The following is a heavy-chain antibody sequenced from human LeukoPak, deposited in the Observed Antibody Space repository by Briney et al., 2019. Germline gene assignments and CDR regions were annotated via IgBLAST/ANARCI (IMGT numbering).Heavy chain of an antibody. J-gene: IGHJ5*02. CDR3: ARISRGEFDP. CDR1: GYSISSGYY. V-gene: IGHV4-38-2*02. D-gene: IGHD3-16*01. Sequence: SETLSLTCTVSGYSISSGYYWGWIRQPPGKGLEWIGSIYHSGSTYYNPSLKSRVTISVDTSKNQFSLKLSSVTAADTAVYYCARISRGEFDPWGQGTLVTVSS. CDR2: IYHSGST.